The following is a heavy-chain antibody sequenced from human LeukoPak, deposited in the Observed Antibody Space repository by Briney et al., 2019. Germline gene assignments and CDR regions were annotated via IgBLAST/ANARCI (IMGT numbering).Heavy chain of an antibody. CDR1: GFTFTSFA. CDR3: ARIRAYYSDTRGYSALGY. J-gene: IGHJ4*02. CDR2: ISAYNGNT. V-gene: IGHV1-18*01. Sequence: GASVKVSCKASGFTFTSFAFSWVRQAPGQGLEWMGWISAYNGNTNNAQKFQGRVTMTTDTSTSTAYMELRSLSSDDTAVYYCARIRAYYSDTRGYSALGYWGQGTLVTVSS. D-gene: IGHD3-22*01.